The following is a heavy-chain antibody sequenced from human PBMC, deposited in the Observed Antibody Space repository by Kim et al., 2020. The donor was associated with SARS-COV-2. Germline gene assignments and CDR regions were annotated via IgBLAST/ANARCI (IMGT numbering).Heavy chain of an antibody. CDR3: ARERNRLGTDYGDYEWDYYEGMDV. Sequence: SETLSLTCTVSGGSISSYYWSWIRQPPGKGLEWIGYIYYSGSTNYNPSLKSRVTISVDTSKNQFSLKLSSVTAADTAVYYCARERNRLGTDYGDYEWDYYEGMDVWGQGTTVTVSS. CDR2: IYYSGST. D-gene: IGHD4-17*01. CDR1: GGSISSYY. V-gene: IGHV4-59*01. J-gene: IGHJ6*02.